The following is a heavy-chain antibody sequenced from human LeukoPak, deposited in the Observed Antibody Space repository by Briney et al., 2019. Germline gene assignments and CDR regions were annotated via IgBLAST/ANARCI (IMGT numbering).Heavy chain of an antibody. V-gene: IGHV1-46*01. CDR2: INPSGGST. CDR1: GYTFTSYY. J-gene: IGHJ4*02. D-gene: IGHD6-19*01. Sequence: ASVKVSCKASGYTFTSYYMHWVRQAPGQGLEWMGLINPSGGSTSYAQKFQGRVTMTRDTSTSTVYMELSSLRSEDTAVYYCARDPGGDIAVAGFFDYWGQGTLVTVSS. CDR3: ARDPGGDIAVAGFFDY.